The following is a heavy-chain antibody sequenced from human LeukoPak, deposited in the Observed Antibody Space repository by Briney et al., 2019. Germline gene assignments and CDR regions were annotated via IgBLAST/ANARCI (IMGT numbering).Heavy chain of an antibody. Sequence: GESLKLSCKGSGYSFTSYWIGWVRQMPEKGVEWMGIIYPGDSDTRYSPSFQGQVTISADKSISTAYLQWSSLTALDTAMYYCGRTNCGGDCYRAEYFQHWGQGTLVIVSS. D-gene: IGHD2-21*01. CDR1: GYSFTSYW. J-gene: IGHJ1*01. V-gene: IGHV5-51*01. CDR3: GRTNCGGDCYRAEYFQH. CDR2: IYPGDSDT.